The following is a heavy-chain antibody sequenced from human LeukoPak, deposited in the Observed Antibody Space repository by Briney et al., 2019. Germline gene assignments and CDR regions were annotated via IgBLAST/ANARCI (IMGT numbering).Heavy chain of an antibody. CDR1: GGTFSSYA. CDR3: ASGYYYGSGSSDY. CDR2: IIPIFGTA. J-gene: IGHJ4*02. D-gene: IGHD3-10*01. V-gene: IGHV1-69*01. Sequence: SVTVSCKASGGTFSSYAISWVRQAPGRGLEWMGGIIPIFGTANYAQKFQGRVTITADESTSTAYMELSSLRSEDTAVYYCASGYYYGSGSSDYWGQGTLVTVSS.